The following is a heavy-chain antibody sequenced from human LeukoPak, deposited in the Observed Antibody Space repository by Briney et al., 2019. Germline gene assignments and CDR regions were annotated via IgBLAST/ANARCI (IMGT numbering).Heavy chain of an antibody. D-gene: IGHD3-16*02. CDR1: GGSFSGYY. Sequence: SETLSLTCAVYGGSFSGYYWSWIRQPPGKGLEWIGEINHSGSTNYNPSLKSRVTISVDTSKNQFSLKLSSVTAVDTAVYYCARSPYYDYVWGSYRDGYFDYWGQGTLVTVSS. V-gene: IGHV4-34*01. CDR3: ARSPYYDYVWGSYRDGYFDY. CDR2: INHSGST. J-gene: IGHJ4*02.